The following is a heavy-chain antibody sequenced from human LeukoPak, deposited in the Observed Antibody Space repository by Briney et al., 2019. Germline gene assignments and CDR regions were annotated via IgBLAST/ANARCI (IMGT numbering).Heavy chain of an antibody. CDR3: ARDPGYLFASGGPDY. V-gene: IGHV3-30*03. CDR2: ISYDGSNK. CDR1: GFTFSSNA. J-gene: IGHJ4*02. Sequence: GRSLRLSCAASGFTFSSNAMHWVRQAPGKGLEWVAVISYDGSNKQYADSVKGRFTISRDNSKNTVYLQMNSLRAEDTAVYYCARDPGYLFASGGPDYWGQGTLVTVSS. D-gene: IGHD2-15*01.